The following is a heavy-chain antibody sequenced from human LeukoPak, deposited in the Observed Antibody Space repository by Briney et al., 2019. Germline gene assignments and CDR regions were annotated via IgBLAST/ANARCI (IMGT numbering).Heavy chain of an antibody. CDR2: IYASGNT. V-gene: IGHV4-61*02. J-gene: IGHJ3*01. Sequence: PSESLSLTCSVSGASVSTTAYFWNWIRPPAEKGLEWIGRIYASGNTHYNPSLKSRVTMSLNTSKTKFSLSMNSVPAADSAVYFCASSREDYDHYPHGLDVWGRGTVVTVSS. CDR3: ASSREDYDHYPHGLDV. CDR1: GASVSTTAYF. D-gene: IGHD4-17*01.